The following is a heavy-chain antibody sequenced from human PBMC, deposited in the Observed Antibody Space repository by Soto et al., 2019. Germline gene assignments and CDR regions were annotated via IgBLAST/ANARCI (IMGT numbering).Heavy chain of an antibody. CDR2: ISAYNGNT. V-gene: IGHV1-18*01. D-gene: IGHD6-13*01. J-gene: IGHJ4*02. Sequence: QVQLVQSGAEVKKPGASVKVSCKASGYTFTSYGISWVRQAPGQGLEWMGWISAYNGNTNHAQNLQGRVTVTTDTSTSTAYMELRTLRSDHTAVYCCAREAAAGTLDYWGQGTLVTVSS. CDR1: GYTFTSYG. CDR3: AREAAAGTLDY.